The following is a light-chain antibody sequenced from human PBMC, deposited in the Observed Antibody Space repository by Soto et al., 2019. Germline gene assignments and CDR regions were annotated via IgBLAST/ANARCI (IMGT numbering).Light chain of an antibody. CDR2: DVS. CDR3: SSYTSSNTHV. J-gene: IGLJ1*01. Sequence: QSALTQPASVSGSPGQSITISCTGTSRDVGGYNYVSWYQQHPGKAPKLMIYDVSNRPSGVSNRFSGSKSGNTASLTISGLQAEDEADYYCSSYTSSNTHVFGTGTQLTVL. CDR1: SRDVGGYNY. V-gene: IGLV2-14*01.